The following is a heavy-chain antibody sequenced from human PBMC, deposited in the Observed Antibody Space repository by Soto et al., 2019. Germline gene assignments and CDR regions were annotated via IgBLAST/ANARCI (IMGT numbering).Heavy chain of an antibody. CDR3: ARSRFVLYDYAGNSAQFDY. D-gene: IGHD4-17*01. Sequence: PSETLSLTCTVSGGSISSYYWSWIRQPPGKGLEWIGYIYYSGSTNYNPSLKSRVTISVDTSKNQFSLKLSSVTAADTAVYYCARSRFVLYDYAGNSAQFDYWGMGTLVPVSS. CDR1: GGSISSYY. CDR2: IYYSGST. V-gene: IGHV4-59*01. J-gene: IGHJ4*02.